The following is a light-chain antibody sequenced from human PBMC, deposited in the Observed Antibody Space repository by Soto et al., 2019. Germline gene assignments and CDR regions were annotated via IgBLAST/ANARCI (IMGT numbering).Light chain of an antibody. CDR3: QQRSSWPHT. J-gene: IGKJ5*01. CDR2: DTS. Sequence: TVMTHSPATLSLSPLEGATLACVASQSVSRYLAWYQQKPGQAPRLLIYDTSKRATGIPARFSGSGSGTDFTLTITSLEPEDFAVYYCQQRSSWPHTFGQGTRLEIK. CDR1: QSVSRY. V-gene: IGKV3-11*01.